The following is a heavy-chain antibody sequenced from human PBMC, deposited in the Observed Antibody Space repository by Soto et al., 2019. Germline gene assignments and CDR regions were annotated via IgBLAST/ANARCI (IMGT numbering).Heavy chain of an antibody. CDR2: ISGGGDST. CDR3: AKERDGAAAGPTKFYGMDV. CDR1: GFTFSSYA. Sequence: EVQLLESGGGLVQPGGSLRLSCAASGFTFSSYAMSWVRQAPGKGLEWVSVISGGGDSTYYADSVRGRFTISRDNSKNTLYLQMNSLRAEDTAVYYCAKERDGAAAGPTKFYGMDVWGQGTTVTVSS. V-gene: IGHV3-23*01. J-gene: IGHJ6*02. D-gene: IGHD6-13*01.